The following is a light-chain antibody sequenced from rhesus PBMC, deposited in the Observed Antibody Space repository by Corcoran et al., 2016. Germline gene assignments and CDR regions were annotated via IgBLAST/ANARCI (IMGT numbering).Light chain of an antibody. J-gene: IGKJ2*01. Sequence: DIQLTQSPSSLSASVGDRVTITCRASQGITNDLAWYQQKPGETPKLLIYEASSLQSGISSRFSGSGSGTDVTLTISSLQSEDFATYDCQHYYSTPYSFGQGTKVEIK. CDR2: EAS. CDR1: QGITND. V-gene: IGKV1-25*01. CDR3: QHYYSTPYS.